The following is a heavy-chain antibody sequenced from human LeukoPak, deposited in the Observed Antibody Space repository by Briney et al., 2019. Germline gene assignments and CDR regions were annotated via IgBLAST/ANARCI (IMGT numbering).Heavy chain of an antibody. CDR3: TTKLTYYYDSSGSTGGP. CDR1: GFTFSNAW. CDR2: IKSKTDGGTT. J-gene: IGHJ4*02. V-gene: IGHV3-15*01. Sequence: PGGSLRLPCAASGFTFSNAWMSWVRQAPGKGLEWVGRIKSKTDGGTTDYAAPVKGRFTISRDDSKNTLYLQMNSLKTEDTAVYYCTTKLTYYYDSSGSTGGPWGQGTLVTVSS. D-gene: IGHD3-22*01.